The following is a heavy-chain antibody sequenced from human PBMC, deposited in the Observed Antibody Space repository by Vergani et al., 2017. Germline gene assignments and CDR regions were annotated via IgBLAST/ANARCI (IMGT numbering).Heavy chain of an antibody. CDR1: GGSISSGSYY. V-gene: IGHV4-61*02. Sequence: QVQLQESGPGLVKPSQTLSLTCTVSGGSISSGSYYWSWIRQPAGKGLEWIGRIYTSGSTNYNPSLKSRVTISVDTSKNQFSLKLSPVTAADTAVYYCARFTMVRGVRGLDYWGQGTLVTVSS. CDR3: ARFTMVRGVRGLDY. J-gene: IGHJ4*02. CDR2: IYTSGST. D-gene: IGHD3-10*01.